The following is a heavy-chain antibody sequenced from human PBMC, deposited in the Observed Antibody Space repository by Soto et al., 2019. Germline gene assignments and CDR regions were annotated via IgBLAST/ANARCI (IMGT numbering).Heavy chain of an antibody. CDR3: AIDYIPGPPDYFDC. Sequence: PGGSLRLSCAASGFTFSNTVLHWVRQAPGKGLEWVAVMSVNGAMIFYTDSVKGRFTISRDNSRNTLYLQMNNLRPEDTAIYYCAIDYIPGPPDYFDCWGQGTLVTVSS. CDR1: GFTFSNTV. V-gene: IGHV3-30-3*01. CDR2: MSVNGAMI. D-gene: IGHD3-10*01. J-gene: IGHJ4*02.